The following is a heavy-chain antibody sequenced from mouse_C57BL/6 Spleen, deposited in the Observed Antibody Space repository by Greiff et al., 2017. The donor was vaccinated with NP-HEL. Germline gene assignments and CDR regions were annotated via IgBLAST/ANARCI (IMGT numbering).Heavy chain of an antibody. CDR3: TRRGWGTGY. CDR2: IDPETGGT. Sequence: QVQLQQSGAELVRPGASVTLSCKASGYSFTDYEMHWVKQTPVHGLEWIGAIDPETGGTAYNQKFKGKAILTADKSSSTAYMELRSLTSEDSAVYYCTRRGWGTGYWGQGTTLTVSS. CDR1: GYSFTDYE. V-gene: IGHV1-15*01. J-gene: IGHJ2*01. D-gene: IGHD3-3*01.